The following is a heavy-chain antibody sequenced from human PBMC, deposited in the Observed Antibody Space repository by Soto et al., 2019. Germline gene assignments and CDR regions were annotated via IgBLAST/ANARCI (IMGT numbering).Heavy chain of an antibody. CDR1: GVSVNRGGYY. V-gene: IGHV4-31*03. CDR3: AISVGSGSSGHFDS. Sequence: QVQLQESGPGLVKPSQTLSLTCTVSGVSVNRGGYYWTWIRQHPEKGVEWIGFKYYSGSTSYNPSLAGRVSIFLDTSKNHISLSLTSMTAADTAVYFCAISVGSGSSGHFDSWGPGTLVSVSS. D-gene: IGHD1-26*01. J-gene: IGHJ4*02. CDR2: KYYSGST.